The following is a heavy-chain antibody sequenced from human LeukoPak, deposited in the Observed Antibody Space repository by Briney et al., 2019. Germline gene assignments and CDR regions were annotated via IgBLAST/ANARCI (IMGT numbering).Heavy chain of an antibody. Sequence: PGGSLRLSCLASGFAFSSYWTSWVRQAPGKGLEWVANIKQDGGEKYYVDSVKGRFTISRDNPKNSLFLQMNSLRVEDTAVYYCVRLGGSYYTYWGQGTMVTVSS. CDR1: GFAFSSYW. D-gene: IGHD1-26*01. J-gene: IGHJ4*02. CDR2: IKQDGGEK. V-gene: IGHV3-7*01. CDR3: VRLGGSYYTY.